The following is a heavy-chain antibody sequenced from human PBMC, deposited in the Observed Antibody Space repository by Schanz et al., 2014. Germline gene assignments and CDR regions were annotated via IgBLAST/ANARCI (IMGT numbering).Heavy chain of an antibody. D-gene: IGHD6-13*01. V-gene: IGHV1-69*02. CDR1: GGTFSRLT. CDR2: VTPVLDVT. CDR3: ASSGAGYSSSWDFDY. Sequence: QVQLVQSGAEVKKPGPSVRVSCKSSGGTFSRLTFSWVRQAPGQGLEWMGRVTPVLDVTTYAQKFQDRVTITADKSTGTAYMELRSLRAEDTAVYYCASSGAGYSSSWDFDYWGQGTLVTVSS. J-gene: IGHJ4*02.